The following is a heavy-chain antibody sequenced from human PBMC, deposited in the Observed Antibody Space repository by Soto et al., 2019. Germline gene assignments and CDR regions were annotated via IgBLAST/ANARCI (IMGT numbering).Heavy chain of an antibody. J-gene: IGHJ6*01. CDR1: GFTFSGSA. Sequence: GCLIRSCAGSGFTFSGSAMHCVLQASGKGLESVGRIRSKANSYATAYAASVKGRFTISRDDSKNTAYLQMNRLKTEDTAVYYCTRRVYSSSSGTYHYGMDVWGQGTTVTVSS. CDR3: TRRVYSSSSGTYHYGMDV. CDR2: IRSKANSYAT. V-gene: IGHV3-73*01. D-gene: IGHD6-6*01.